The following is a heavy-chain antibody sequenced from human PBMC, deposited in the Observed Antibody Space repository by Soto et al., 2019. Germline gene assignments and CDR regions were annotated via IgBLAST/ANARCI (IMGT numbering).Heavy chain of an antibody. J-gene: IGHJ4*02. CDR1: GFTFSSYS. V-gene: IGHV3-48*02. Sequence: PGGSLRLSCAASGFTFSSYSMNWVRQAPGKGLEWVSYISSSSSTIYYADSVKGRFTISRDNAKNSLYLQMNSLRDEDTAVYYCARTGGCSGGSCYHQYYFDYWGQGTLVTVSS. D-gene: IGHD2-15*01. CDR2: ISSSSSTI. CDR3: ARTGGCSGGSCYHQYYFDY.